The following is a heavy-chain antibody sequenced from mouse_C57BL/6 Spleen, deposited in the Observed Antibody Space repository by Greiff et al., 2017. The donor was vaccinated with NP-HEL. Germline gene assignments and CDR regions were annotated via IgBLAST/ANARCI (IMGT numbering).Heavy chain of an antibody. CDR1: GFTFSDYG. CDR3: ARSYYGSSYFDY. V-gene: IGHV5-17*01. Sequence: EVKLQESGGGLVKPGGSLKLSCAASGFTFSDYGMHWVRQAPEKGLEWVAYISSGSSTIYYADTVKGRFTISRDNAKNTLFLQMTSLRSESTAMYYCARSYYGSSYFDYWGQGTTLTVSS. CDR2: ISSGSSTI. J-gene: IGHJ2*01. D-gene: IGHD1-1*01.